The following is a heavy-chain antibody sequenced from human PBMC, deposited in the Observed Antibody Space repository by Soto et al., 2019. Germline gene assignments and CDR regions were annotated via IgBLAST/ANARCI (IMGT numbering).Heavy chain of an antibody. J-gene: IGHJ4*02. D-gene: IGHD1-20*01. CDR1: GFSLTTAGVG. V-gene: IGHV2-5*02. CDR3: AHRFNWNGLFDY. CDR2: IYWDDNK. Sequence: GSGPTLVNPTQTLTLTCTFSGFSLTTAGVGVGWIRQPPGKALEWLALIYWDDNKRYSPSLKSRLTITKDTSKNQVVLTMTNMDPVDTATYYCAHRFNWNGLFDYWGQGTLVTVSS.